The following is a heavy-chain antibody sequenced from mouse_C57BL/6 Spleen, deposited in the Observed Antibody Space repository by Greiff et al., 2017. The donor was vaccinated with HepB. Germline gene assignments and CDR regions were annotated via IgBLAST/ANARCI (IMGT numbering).Heavy chain of an antibody. J-gene: IGHJ3*01. CDR2: INPSNGGT. CDR3: ASLQGPSTYDSNSAWFAY. Sequence: VQLQQSGTELVKPGASVKLSCKASGYTFTSYWMHWVKQRPGQGLEWIGNINPSNGGTNYNEKFKSKATLTVDKSSSTAYMQLSSLTSEDSAVYYCASLQGPSTYDSNSAWFAYWGQRTLVTVSA. CDR1: GYTFTSYW. D-gene: IGHD2-5*01. V-gene: IGHV1-53*01.